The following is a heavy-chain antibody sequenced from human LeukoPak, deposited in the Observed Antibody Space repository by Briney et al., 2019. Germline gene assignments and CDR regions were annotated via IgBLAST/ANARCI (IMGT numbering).Heavy chain of an antibody. CDR3: ASLAAAGKASEYFQH. D-gene: IGHD6-13*01. CDR2: IYYSGST. J-gene: IGHJ1*01. Sequence: SSETLSLTCTVSGGSISSYYWSWIRQPPGKGLEWIGYIYYSGSTNYNPSLKSRVTISVDTSKNQFSLKLSSVTAADTAVYYCASLAAAGKASEYFQHWGQGTVVTVSS. V-gene: IGHV4-59*01. CDR1: GGSISSYY.